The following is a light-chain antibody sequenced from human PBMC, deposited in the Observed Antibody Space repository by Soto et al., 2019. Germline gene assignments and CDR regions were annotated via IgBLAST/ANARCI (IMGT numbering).Light chain of an antibody. CDR2: GAS. J-gene: IGKJ3*01. CDR1: ESISRDY. V-gene: IGKV3-20*01. Sequence: EIVLTQSPGTLSLSPGQRATLSCRASESISRDYLAWYQQRLGQAPRLLIYGASSGATGIPDRFSGSGSGTDFTLTISRLEPEDFAVYYCQQYTTSPFTFGPGTKVDIK. CDR3: QQYTTSPFT.